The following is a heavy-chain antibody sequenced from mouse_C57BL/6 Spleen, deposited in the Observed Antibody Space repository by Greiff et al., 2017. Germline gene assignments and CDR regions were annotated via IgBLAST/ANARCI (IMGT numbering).Heavy chain of an antibody. J-gene: IGHJ2*01. D-gene: IGHD1-1*01. CDR1: GYTFTSYW. CDR3: ARGGITTVVGYYFDY. Sequence: QVQLQQPGAELVKPGASVKMSCKASGYTFTSYWITWVKQRPGQGLEWIGDIYPGSGSTNYNEKFKGKATLTADKSSSTAYMELRSLTSEDSAVXFCARGGITTVVGYYFDYWGQGTTLTVAS. V-gene: IGHV1-55*01. CDR2: IYPGSGST.